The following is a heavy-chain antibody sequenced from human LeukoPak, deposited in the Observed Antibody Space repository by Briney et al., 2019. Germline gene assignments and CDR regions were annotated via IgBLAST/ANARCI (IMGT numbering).Heavy chain of an antibody. CDR2: MNPNSGNT. J-gene: IGHJ5*02. CDR3: AREAVTIFGVVIEGWGPWFDP. CDR1: GYTFTSYD. Sequence: ASVKVSCKASGYTFTSYDINWVRQATGQGLEWMGWMNPNSGNTGYAQKFQGRVTITADESTSTAYMELSSLRAEDTAVYYCAREAVTIFGVVIEGWGPWFDPWGQGTLVTVSS. V-gene: IGHV1-8*01. D-gene: IGHD3-3*01.